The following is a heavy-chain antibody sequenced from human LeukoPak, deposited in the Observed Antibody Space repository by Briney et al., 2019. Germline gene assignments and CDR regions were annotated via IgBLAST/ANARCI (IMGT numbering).Heavy chain of an antibody. D-gene: IGHD3-22*01. CDR1: GASISSYF. Sequence: PSETLSLTCSVSGASISSYFWSWIRQPPGKGLEWIGEINHSGSTNYNPSFKSRVTISVDTSKNQFSLKLSSVTAADTAVYYCARGEFGYYYDSSAYTAFDYWGQGTLVTVSS. CDR3: ARGEFGYYYDSSAYTAFDY. V-gene: IGHV4-34*01. J-gene: IGHJ4*02. CDR2: INHSGST.